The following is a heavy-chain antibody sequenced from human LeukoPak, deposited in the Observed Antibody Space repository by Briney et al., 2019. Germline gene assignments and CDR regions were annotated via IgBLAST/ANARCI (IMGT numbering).Heavy chain of an antibody. J-gene: IGHJ4*02. Sequence: GGSLXXSXXXSXXTFXXYAMSWVRQAPGKGLEWVSAISGSGGSTYYADSVKGRFTISRDNSKNTLYLQMNSLRAEDTAVYYCAKVLDYDILTGLAWGQGTLVTVSS. V-gene: IGHV3-23*01. CDR1: XXTFXXYA. D-gene: IGHD3-9*01. CDR3: AKVLDYDILTGLA. CDR2: ISGSGGST.